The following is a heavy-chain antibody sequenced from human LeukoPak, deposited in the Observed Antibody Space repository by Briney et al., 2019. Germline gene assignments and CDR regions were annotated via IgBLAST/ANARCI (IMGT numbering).Heavy chain of an antibody. V-gene: IGHV1-18*01. D-gene: IGHD3-9*01. CDR1: GYTFTSYG. CDR2: ISAYNGNT. CDR3: ARDRSYYDILTGYFSVGKKNSYCYYGMDV. Sequence: ASVKVSCKASGYTFTSYGISWVRQAPGQGLEWMGWISAYNGNTNYAQKLQGRVTMTTDTSTSTAYMELRSLRSDDTAVYYCARDRSYYDILTGYFSVGKKNSYCYYGMDVWGQGTTVTVSS. J-gene: IGHJ6*02.